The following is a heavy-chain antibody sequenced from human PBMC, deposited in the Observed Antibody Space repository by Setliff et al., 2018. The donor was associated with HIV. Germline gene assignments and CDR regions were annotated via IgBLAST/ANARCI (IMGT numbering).Heavy chain of an antibody. CDR2: IYYSGST. CDR3: ARVPRQLLKGAAAYFDY. CDR1: GGSIRSHY. Sequence: LSETLSLTCTVSGGSIRSHYWSWIRQPPGKGLEWIGNIYYSGSTNYNPSLKSRVTISVDTSKNQFSLRLNSVTAADTAAYYCARVPRQLLKGAAAYFDYWGQGTLVTVSS. J-gene: IGHJ4*02. D-gene: IGHD5-18*01. V-gene: IGHV4-59*11.